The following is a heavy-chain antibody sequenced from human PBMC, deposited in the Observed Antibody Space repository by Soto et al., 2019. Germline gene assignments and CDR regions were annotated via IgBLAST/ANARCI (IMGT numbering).Heavy chain of an antibody. CDR1: GGSISSGGYY. CDR2: IYDSGST. D-gene: IGHD6-19*01. V-gene: IGHV4-31*03. Sequence: QVELQESGPGLVKPSQILSLTCTVSGGSISSGGYYWSWVRQHPGKGLEWIGYIYDSGSTYYNPSLKSRVTISVDSSKNQFSLKLTSVTAADTAVYYCASQATGWYPDYWGQGTLVTVSS. J-gene: IGHJ4*02. CDR3: ASQATGWYPDY.